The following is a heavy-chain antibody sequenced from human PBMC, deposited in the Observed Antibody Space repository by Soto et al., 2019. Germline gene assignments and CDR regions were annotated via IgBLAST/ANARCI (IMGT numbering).Heavy chain of an antibody. V-gene: IGHV4-59*08. Sequence: SETLSLTCTVSGGSISGYYWSWIRQPPGKGLEWIGYMYNTGSTVYNPSFKSRVTMSVDTSKNQFSLRLSSVTAADTAVYYCARLIATAGTPLDYWGQGALVTVSS. D-gene: IGHD6-13*01. CDR1: GGSISGYY. J-gene: IGHJ4*02. CDR2: MYNTGST. CDR3: ARLIATAGTPLDY.